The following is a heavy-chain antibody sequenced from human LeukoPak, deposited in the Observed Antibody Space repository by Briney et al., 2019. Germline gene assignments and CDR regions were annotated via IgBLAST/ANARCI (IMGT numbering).Heavy chain of an antibody. CDR1: GFTFSNYG. Sequence: GGSLRLSCAASGFTFSNYGIHWVRQAPGKGLEWVAVIWSDGINKYYVDSVKGRFTISRDNSKNTLYLQMNSLRADDTAVYYCARSTYSSSSYYFDYGGQGSLVTVSS. D-gene: IGHD6-13*01. CDR3: ARSTYSSSSYYFDY. CDR2: IWSDGINK. V-gene: IGHV3-33*01. J-gene: IGHJ4*02.